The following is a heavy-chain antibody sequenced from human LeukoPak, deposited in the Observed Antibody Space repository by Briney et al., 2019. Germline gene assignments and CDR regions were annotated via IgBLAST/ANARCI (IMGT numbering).Heavy chain of an antibody. CDR1: GGSISSYY. CDR3: ARVQKGVTDY. V-gene: IGHV4-30-4*01. CDR2: IYYSGST. D-gene: IGHD2-21*02. J-gene: IGHJ4*02. Sequence: SETLSLTCTVSGGSISSYYWSWIRQPPGKGLEWIGYIYYSGSTYYNPSLKSRVTISVNRSKNQFSLKLSSVTAADTAVYYCARVQKGVTDYWGQGTLVTVSS.